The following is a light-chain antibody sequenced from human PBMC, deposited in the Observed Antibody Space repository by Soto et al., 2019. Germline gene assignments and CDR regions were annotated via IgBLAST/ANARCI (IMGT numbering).Light chain of an antibody. J-gene: IGLJ2*01. V-gene: IGLV1-44*01. Sequence: QLVLTQPPSASGTPGQTVTISCSGSRSNVGRNAVSWYQQVPGMAPKLLVFATNKRPSGVPDRFSGSASGASASLAISGLQSEDEADYYCAAWDDTLNGPLFGGGTMLTVL. CDR2: ATN. CDR1: RSNVGRNA. CDR3: AAWDDTLNGPL.